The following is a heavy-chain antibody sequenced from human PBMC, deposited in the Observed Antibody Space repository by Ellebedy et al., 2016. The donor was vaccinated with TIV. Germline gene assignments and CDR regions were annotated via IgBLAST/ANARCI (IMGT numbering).Heavy chain of an antibody. CDR2: ISWHSGST. Sequence: SLKLSXAASGCTFDDYAMHWVRQAPGKGLEWVSGISWHSGSTGYADSVKGRFTISRDNAKNSLYLQMNSLRAEDTALYYCAKDLNAGYSSNQLDYWGQGTLVTVSS. J-gene: IGHJ4*02. V-gene: IGHV3-9*01. CDR3: AKDLNAGYSSNQLDY. CDR1: GCTFDDYA. D-gene: IGHD6-13*01.